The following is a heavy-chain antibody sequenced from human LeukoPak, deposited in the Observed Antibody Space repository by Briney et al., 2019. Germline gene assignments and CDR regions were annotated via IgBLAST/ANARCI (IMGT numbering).Heavy chain of an antibody. CDR1: GYSFTIYW. J-gene: IGHJ4*02. CDR3: ARLPSSITATTYDY. D-gene: IGHD1-7*01. V-gene: IGHV5-51*01. CDR2: IYPGDSDT. Sequence: GESLKISCKGSGYSFTIYWIGWVRQMPGKSLEYRGIIYPGDSDTRYSPSFQVQVTISVDTSISTAYLQWSSPKASDTAMYYCARLPSSITATTYDYWGQGTLVTVSS.